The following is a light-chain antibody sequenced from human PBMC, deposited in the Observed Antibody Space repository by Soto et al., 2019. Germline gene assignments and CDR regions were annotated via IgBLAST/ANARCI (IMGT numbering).Light chain of an antibody. CDR1: QGIKTD. CDR3: LQHNSYPWT. J-gene: IGKJ1*01. Sequence: DIQITRSPSSLSSCLGGAVTITCRTSQGIKTDLGWYQQKAGKAPKRLIYAASSLQGGVPSRFSGSGSGTEFALTISSLQPEDFATYYCLQHNSYPWTFGQGTKVDI. V-gene: IGKV1-17*01. CDR2: AAS.